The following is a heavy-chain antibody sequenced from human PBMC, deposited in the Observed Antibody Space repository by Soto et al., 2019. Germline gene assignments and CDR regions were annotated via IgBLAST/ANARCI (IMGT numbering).Heavy chain of an antibody. CDR3: AKANPITMIVVGLRGWFDP. J-gene: IGHJ5*02. CDR2: ISGSGGST. V-gene: IGHV3-23*01. Sequence: VGSLRLSCAASGFTFSSYAMSWVCQAPGKGLEWVSAISGSGGSTYYADSVKGRFTISRDNSKNTLYLQMKSLRAEDTAVYYCAKANPITMIVVGLRGWFDPWGQGTLVTVSS. D-gene: IGHD3-22*01. CDR1: GFTFSSYA.